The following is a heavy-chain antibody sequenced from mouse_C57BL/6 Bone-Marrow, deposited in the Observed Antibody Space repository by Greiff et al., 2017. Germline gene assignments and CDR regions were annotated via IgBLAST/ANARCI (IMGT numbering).Heavy chain of an antibody. V-gene: IGHV7-1*01. Sequence: EVKLVESGGGLVQSGRSLRLSCATSGFTFSDFYMEWVRQAPGKGLEWIAASRNKANDYTTEYSASVKGRFIVSRDTSQSILYLQMNALRAEDTAIYYCARDVYDYDIGWYFDVWGTGTTVTVSS. J-gene: IGHJ1*03. CDR1: GFTFSDFY. D-gene: IGHD2-4*01. CDR3: ARDVYDYDIGWYFDV. CDR2: SRNKANDYTT.